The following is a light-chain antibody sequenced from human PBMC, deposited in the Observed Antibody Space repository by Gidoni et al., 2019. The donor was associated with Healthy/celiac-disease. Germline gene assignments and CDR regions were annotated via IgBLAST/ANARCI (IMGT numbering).Light chain of an antibody. CDR2: KAS. J-gene: IGKJ1*01. V-gene: IGKV1-5*03. Sequence: IQMTKPPSTLSASVGDRVPIPGRASQSISSWLAWYQQKPGKAPKLLIYKASSLESGVPSRFSGSGSGTEFTLTISSLQPDDFATYYCQQYNSNGRTFGQGTKVEIK. CDR1: QSISSW. CDR3: QQYNSNGRT.